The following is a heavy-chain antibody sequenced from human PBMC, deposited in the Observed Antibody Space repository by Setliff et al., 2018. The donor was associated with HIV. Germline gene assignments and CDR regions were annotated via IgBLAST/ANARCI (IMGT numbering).Heavy chain of an antibody. D-gene: IGHD2-15*01. Sequence: PSETLSLTCSVSGDSISNYYWSWIRQPAGKGLEWIGHIYASGSTNYNPSLKSRVTISVDTSRNQFSLNLSSVTAADTAVYYCARFPLLHKNAFDIWGQGTMVTVSS. CDR2: IYASGST. V-gene: IGHV4-4*07. CDR1: GDSISNYY. CDR3: ARFPLLHKNAFDI. J-gene: IGHJ3*02.